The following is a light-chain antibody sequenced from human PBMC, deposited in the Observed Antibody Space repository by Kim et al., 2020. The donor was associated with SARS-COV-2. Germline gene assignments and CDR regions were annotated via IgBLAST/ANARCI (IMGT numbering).Light chain of an antibody. J-gene: IGLJ2*01. Sequence: RVTISCYGSSSNIGSNYVYWYQQLPGTAPKLLIYRNNQRPSGVPDRFSGSKSGTSASLAISGLRSEDEADYYCAAWDDSLSVHVVFGGGTQLTVL. CDR2: RNN. CDR1: SSNIGSNY. V-gene: IGLV1-47*01. CDR3: AAWDDSLSVHVV.